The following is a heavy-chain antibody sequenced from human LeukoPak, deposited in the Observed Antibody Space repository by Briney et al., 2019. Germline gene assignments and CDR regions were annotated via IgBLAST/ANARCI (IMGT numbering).Heavy chain of an antibody. CDR2: IGSITDGIT. V-gene: IGHV3-48*04. CDR1: GFTFSSYA. D-gene: IGHD3-10*01. CDR3: AIPPLTGTGSSRPLAGVDA. Sequence: GGSLRLSCAASGFTFSSYAMSWVRQAPGKGLEWVSYIGSITDGITHYAESVKGRFTISRDNAKNSLYLQMNSLRAEDTAVYYCAIPPLTGTGSSRPLAGVDALGQGTMVTVSS. J-gene: IGHJ6*02.